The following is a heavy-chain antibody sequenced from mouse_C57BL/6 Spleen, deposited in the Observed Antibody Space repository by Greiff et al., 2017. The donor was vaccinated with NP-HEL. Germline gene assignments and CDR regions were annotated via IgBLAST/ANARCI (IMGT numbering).Heavy chain of an antibody. V-gene: IGHV1-69*01. CDR2: IDPSDSYT. CDR3: ARPPTGKGFYYAMDY. CDR1: GYTFTSYW. D-gene: IGHD4-1*02. Sequence: QVQLQQPGAELVMPGASVKLSCKASGYTFTSYWMHWVKQRPGQGLEWIGEIDPSDSYTNYNQKFKGKSTLTVDKSSSTAYMQLSRLTSEDSAVYYCARPPTGKGFYYAMDYWGQGTSVTVSS. J-gene: IGHJ4*01.